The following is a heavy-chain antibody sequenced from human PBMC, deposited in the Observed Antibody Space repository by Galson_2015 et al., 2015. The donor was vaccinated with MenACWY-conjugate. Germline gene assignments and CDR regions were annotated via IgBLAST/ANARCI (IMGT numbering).Heavy chain of an antibody. CDR3: AKDKIYSGSGSYLSYFDY. V-gene: IGHV3-30*02. D-gene: IGHD3-10*01. CDR1: GFTFSAYG. Sequence: SLRLSCAPSGFTFSAYGMHWVRQAPGKGLEWLAFMRYGGSDGTYSDSVKGRFIISRDDSRRTLSLQMNNLTTEDTAVYYCAKDKIYSGSGSYLSYFDYWGQGTLVTVSS. J-gene: IGHJ4*02. CDR2: MRYGGSDG.